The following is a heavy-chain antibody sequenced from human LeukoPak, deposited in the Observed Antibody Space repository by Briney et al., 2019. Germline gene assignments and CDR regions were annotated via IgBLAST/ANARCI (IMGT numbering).Heavy chain of an antibody. J-gene: IGHJ4*02. CDR2: ISYDGSNK. CDR3: AKDQGWYGDYVGYFDY. V-gene: IGHV3-30*18. D-gene: IGHD4-17*01. CDR1: GFTFSSYG. Sequence: PGGSLRLSCAASGFTFSSYGMHWVRQAPGKGLEWVAVISYDGSNKYYADSVKGRFTISRDNSKNTLYLQMNSLRAEDTAVYYCAKDQGWYGDYVGYFDYWGQGTLVTVSS.